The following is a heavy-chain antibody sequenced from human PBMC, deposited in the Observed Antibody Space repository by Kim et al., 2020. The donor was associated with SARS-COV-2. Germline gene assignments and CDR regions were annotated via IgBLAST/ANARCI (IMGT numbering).Heavy chain of an antibody. Sequence: PFFKSRVTIAVDASKSQLSLMLRSVTAADTAVYYCARQTWAAAGHFDFWGQGTLVTVSS. J-gene: IGHJ4*02. V-gene: IGHV4-39*01. D-gene: IGHD6-13*01. CDR3: ARQTWAAAGHFDF.